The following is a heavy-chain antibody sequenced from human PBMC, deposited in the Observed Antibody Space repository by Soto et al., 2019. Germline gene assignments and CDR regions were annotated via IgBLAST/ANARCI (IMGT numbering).Heavy chain of an antibody. V-gene: IGHV3-9*01. J-gene: IGHJ3*02. CDR1: GFTFDDYA. Sequence: GGSLRLSCAASGFTFDDYAMHWVRQAPGKGLEWVSGISWNSGSIGYADSVKGRFTISRDNAKNSLYLQMNSLRAEDTALYYCAKEELDYSGFEGAFDIWGQGTMVTVSS. CDR2: ISWNSGSI. D-gene: IGHD2-15*01. CDR3: AKEELDYSGFEGAFDI.